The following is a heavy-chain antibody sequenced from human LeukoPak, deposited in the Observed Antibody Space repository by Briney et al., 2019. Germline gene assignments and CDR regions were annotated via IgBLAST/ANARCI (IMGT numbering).Heavy chain of an antibody. D-gene: IGHD2-15*01. J-gene: IGHJ4*02. CDR1: GYTFTSYG. CDR3: ARASHGDIGAFDY. Sequence: ASVKVSCKASGYTFTSYGISWVRQAPGQGLEWMGWISAYNGNTNYAQKFQGRVTMTRDTSTSTVYMELSSLRSEDTAVYYCARASHGDIGAFDYWGQGTLVTVSS. V-gene: IGHV1-18*01. CDR2: ISAYNGNT.